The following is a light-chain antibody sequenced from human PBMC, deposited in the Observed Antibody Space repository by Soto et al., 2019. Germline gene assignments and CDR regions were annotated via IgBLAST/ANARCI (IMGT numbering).Light chain of an antibody. CDR1: QSVSSY. CDR2: DAS. CDR3: QQRSNWPSIT. V-gene: IGKV3-11*01. Sequence: EIVLTQFPATLSLSPGERATLSCRASQSVSSYLAWYQQKPGQAPRLLIYDASNRATGIPARFSGSGSGTDFTLTISSLEPEDFAVYYCQQRSNWPSITVGQGTRLEIK. J-gene: IGKJ5*01.